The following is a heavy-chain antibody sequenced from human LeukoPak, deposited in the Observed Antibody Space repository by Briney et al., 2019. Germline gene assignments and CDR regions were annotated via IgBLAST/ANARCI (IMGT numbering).Heavy chain of an antibody. CDR1: GFTFNTYW. V-gene: IGHV3-7*03. CDR3: ARDLSNKILTTYYDVFDV. J-gene: IGHJ3*01. D-gene: IGHD3-9*01. CDR2: INQDGTKK. Sequence: GGSLRLSCTASGFTFNTYWMTWVRQAPGEGLEWVANINQDGTKKHYVDSVEGRFTISRDNARNSLYLQMNSLRAEDTAVYYCARDLSNKILTTYYDVFDVWGQGSMVTVPS.